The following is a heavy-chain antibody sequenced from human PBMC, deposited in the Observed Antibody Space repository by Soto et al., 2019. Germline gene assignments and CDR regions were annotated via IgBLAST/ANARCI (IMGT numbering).Heavy chain of an antibody. CDR3: ARQVPAAIRLGWFDP. Sequence: PXETLSLTCTVSGCSISRSTYYWGWIRQPPGKGLEWIGSIYYSGSTYYRPSLKSRVTISVDTSKNQFSLKLSSVTAADTAVYYCARQVPAAIRLGWFDPWGQGTLVTVSS. D-gene: IGHD2-2*02. CDR1: GCSISRSTYY. J-gene: IGHJ5*02. V-gene: IGHV4-39*01. CDR2: IYYSGST.